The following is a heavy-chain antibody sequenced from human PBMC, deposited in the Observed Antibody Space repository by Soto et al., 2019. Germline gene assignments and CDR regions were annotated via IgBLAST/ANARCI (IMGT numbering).Heavy chain of an antibody. V-gene: IGHV4-59*01. D-gene: IGHD3-3*01. Sequence: SETLSLTCTVSGGSISSYYWSWIRQPPGKGLEWIGYIYYSGSTNYNPSLKSRVTISVDTSKNQFSLKLSSVTAADTAVYYCARGRFLECLFEYYFDYWGQGTLVTVSS. CDR2: IYYSGST. J-gene: IGHJ4*02. CDR1: GGSISSYY. CDR3: ARGRFLECLFEYYFDY.